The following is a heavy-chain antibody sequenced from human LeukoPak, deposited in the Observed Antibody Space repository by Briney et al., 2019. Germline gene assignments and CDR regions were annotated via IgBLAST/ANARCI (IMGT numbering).Heavy chain of an antibody. CDR3: ARGGYYYGSGSYYKLRWFDP. J-gene: IGHJ5*02. Sequence: PSETLSLTCAVYGGSFSGYYWSWIRQPPRKGLEWIGEINHSGSTNYNPSLKSRVTISVDTAKNQFSLKLSSVTAADTAVYYCARGGYYYGSGSYYKLRWFDPWGQGTLVTVSS. V-gene: IGHV4-34*01. CDR1: GGSFSGYY. CDR2: INHSGST. D-gene: IGHD3-10*01.